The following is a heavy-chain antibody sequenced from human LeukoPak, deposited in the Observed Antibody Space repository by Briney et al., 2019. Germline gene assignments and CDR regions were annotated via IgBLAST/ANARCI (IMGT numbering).Heavy chain of an antibody. D-gene: IGHD3/OR15-3a*01. J-gene: IGHJ6*02. V-gene: IGHV3-7*01. CDR1: GFNFKDYW. CDR2: IKEDGSEK. CDR3: ATYDLPPDGMGV. Sequence: PGGSLRLSCAASGFNFKDYWMIWVRQAPGKGLEWVANIKEDGSEKCYVDSVKGRFTITRDNADNLLFLQMKSLRAEDTALYYCATYDLPPDGMGVWGHGTSVTVSS.